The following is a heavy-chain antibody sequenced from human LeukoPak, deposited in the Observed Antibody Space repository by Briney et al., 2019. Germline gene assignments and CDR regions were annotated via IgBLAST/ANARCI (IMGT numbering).Heavy chain of an antibody. CDR1: GGSISSYY. D-gene: IGHD3-10*01. CDR3: ARHRTLWYEYYFDY. Sequence: SETLSLTCTVSGGSISSYYWSWIRQPPGKGLEWIGYIYYSGSTNHNPSLKSRVTISVDTSKNQFSLKLSSVTAADTAVYYCARHRTLWYEYYFDYWGQGTLVTVSS. V-gene: IGHV4-59*01. CDR2: IYYSGST. J-gene: IGHJ4*02.